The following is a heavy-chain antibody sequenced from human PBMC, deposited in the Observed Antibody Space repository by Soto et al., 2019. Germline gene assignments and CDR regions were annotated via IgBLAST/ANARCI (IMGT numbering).Heavy chain of an antibody. V-gene: IGHV3-7*01. D-gene: IGHD4-17*01. Sequence: EVQLVESGGGLVQPGGSLRLSCAASGFTFSDYWMSWVRQAPGKGLEWVANIKKDGREKYYVDSVKGRFTISRDNAKISLYLQMNSLRAEDTAVYYCVGYGDYVKYYFDYWGQGTLLTVSS. CDR1: GFTFSDYW. J-gene: IGHJ4*02. CDR2: IKKDGREK. CDR3: VGYGDYVKYYFDY.